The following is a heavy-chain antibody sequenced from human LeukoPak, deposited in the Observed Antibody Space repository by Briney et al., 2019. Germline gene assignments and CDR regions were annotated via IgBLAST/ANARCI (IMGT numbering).Heavy chain of an antibody. CDR1: GGSISSYY. CDR2: IYTSGSN. V-gene: IGHV4-4*07. D-gene: IGHD2-2*02. Sequence: SETLSLTCTVSGGSISSYYWSWIRQPAGKGLEWIGRIYTSGSNNYNPSLKSRVTMSVDTSKNQFSLKLSSVTAADTAVYYCARDGYCSSTSCYTNWFDPWGQGTLVTVSS. CDR3: ARDGYCSSTSCYTNWFDP. J-gene: IGHJ5*02.